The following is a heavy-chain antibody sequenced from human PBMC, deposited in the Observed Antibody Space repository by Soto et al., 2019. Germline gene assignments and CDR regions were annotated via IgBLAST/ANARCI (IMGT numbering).Heavy chain of an antibody. CDR2: ISYDGSDK. D-gene: IGHD1-26*01. CDR1: GFTFNTYG. J-gene: IGHJ4*02. Sequence: GGSLRLSCAASGFTFNTYGMHWVRQAPGKGLQWVAVISYDGSDKYYADSVKGRFTISRDNSKNTLFLQMNSLRVEDTALYYCAKGYVGGATTAFGHWGQGTQVTVSS. V-gene: IGHV3-30*18. CDR3: AKGYVGGATTAFGH.